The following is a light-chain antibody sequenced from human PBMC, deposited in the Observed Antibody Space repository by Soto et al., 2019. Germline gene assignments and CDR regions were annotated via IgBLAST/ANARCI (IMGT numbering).Light chain of an antibody. CDR2: GAT. J-gene: IGKJ2*01. Sequence: EIVLTQFPDTLSPSPGERATFSCSARQSVSGSYLAWYQQQPGQSPRLLIHGATSRATGIQDRFSGSGSGADVTLTISRLEPEDFAVYYCQQYGSFPYTVGQGTKLEIK. CDR1: QSVSGSY. V-gene: IGKV3-20*01. CDR3: QQYGSFPYT.